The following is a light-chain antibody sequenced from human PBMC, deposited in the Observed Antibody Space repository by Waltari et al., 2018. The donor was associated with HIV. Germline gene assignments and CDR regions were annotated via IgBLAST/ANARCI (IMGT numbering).Light chain of an antibody. CDR3: SSYGDNNKYF. Sequence: QSALTQHPSASESLGQSVTISCTGTSSAVGDYDYVTWYQPHPGKAPKLLIFGVNKRPSGVPDRFSGSKSGTTASLTVSGLQAEDEADYYCSSYGDNNKYFFGTGTKVTVL. CDR1: SSAVGDYDY. J-gene: IGLJ1*01. V-gene: IGLV2-8*01. CDR2: GVN.